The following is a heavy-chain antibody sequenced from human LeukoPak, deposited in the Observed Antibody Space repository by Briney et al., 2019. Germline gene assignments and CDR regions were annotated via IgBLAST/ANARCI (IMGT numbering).Heavy chain of an antibody. V-gene: IGHV1-18*01. D-gene: IGHD2-15*01. CDR2: ISVDNGNT. CDR1: GYTLSNYG. J-gene: IGHJ6*03. CDR3: ARRSKIFPYYMDV. Sequence: GASVKVSCKASGYTLSNYGVGWVRQAPGQGLEWMGRISVDNGNTNYAQRLQGRVTMTTDTSTNTAYMELRRLRSEDTAVYFCARRSKIFPYYMDVWGKGTTVTVSS.